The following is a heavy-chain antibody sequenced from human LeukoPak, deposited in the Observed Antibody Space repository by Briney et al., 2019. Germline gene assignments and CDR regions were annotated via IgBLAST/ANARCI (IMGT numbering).Heavy chain of an antibody. Sequence: PSETLSLTCTVSGGSIRNSMYYWGWLRQTPRKELQWIGSIYYSGKTYYNPSLRSRVSMTMDTSKNQFSLKLSSVTAADTAVYYCARSEHYDSWSGYLGYFDYWGQGTLVTVSS. D-gene: IGHD3-3*01. CDR2: IYYSGKT. CDR1: GGSIRNSMYY. CDR3: ARSEHYDSWSGYLGYFDY. J-gene: IGHJ4*02. V-gene: IGHV4-39*07.